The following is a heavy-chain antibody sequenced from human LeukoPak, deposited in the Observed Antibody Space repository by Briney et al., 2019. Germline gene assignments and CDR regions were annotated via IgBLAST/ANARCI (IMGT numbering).Heavy chain of an antibody. V-gene: IGHV3-15*01. D-gene: IGHD4-11*01. CDR3: TTAIDDYSILWNSKVTY. J-gene: IGHJ4*02. Sequence: GGSLRLSCTASGFTFTKGWINWVRQAPGKGLEWVGRIKRTGEGGTTDFPAPVQGRFSISRDDSKNTVYLQMNSLKTEDTAVYYCTTAIDDYSILWNSKVTYWGQGTMLTVSS. CDR2: IKRTGEGGTT. CDR1: GFTFTKGW.